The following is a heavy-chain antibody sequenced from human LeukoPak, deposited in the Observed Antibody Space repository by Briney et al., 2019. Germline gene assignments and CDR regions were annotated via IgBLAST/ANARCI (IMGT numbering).Heavy chain of an antibody. CDR2: IIPIFGTA. V-gene: IGHV1-69*13. J-gene: IGHJ6*03. D-gene: IGHD6-19*01. CDR1: GGTFSSYA. CDR3: ARDTPQYSSGWYVKSYYYMDV. Sequence: SVKVSCKASGGTFSSYAISWVRQAPGQGLEWMGGIIPIFGTANYAQKFQGRVTITADESTSTAYMELSSLRSEDTAVYYCARDTPQYSSGWYVKSYYYMDVWGKGTTVTISS.